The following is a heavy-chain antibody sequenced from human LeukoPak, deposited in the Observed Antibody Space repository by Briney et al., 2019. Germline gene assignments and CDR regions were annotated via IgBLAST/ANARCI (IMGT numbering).Heavy chain of an antibody. Sequence: ASVKVSCKASGYTFTGYYMHWVRQAPGQGLEWMGWINPNSGGTNYAQKFQGRVTMTRDTSISTAYMELSRLRSDDTAVYYCARGGWRDGYNYYYFDYWGQGTLVTVSS. D-gene: IGHD5-24*01. CDR1: GYTFTGYY. CDR3: ARGGWRDGYNYYYFDY. J-gene: IGHJ4*02. V-gene: IGHV1-2*02. CDR2: INPNSGGT.